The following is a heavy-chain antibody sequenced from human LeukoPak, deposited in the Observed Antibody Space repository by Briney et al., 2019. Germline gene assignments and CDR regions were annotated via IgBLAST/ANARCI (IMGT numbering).Heavy chain of an antibody. J-gene: IGHJ6*02. V-gene: IGHV1-18*01. CDR1: GYTFTSYG. D-gene: IGHD1-26*01. Sequence: ASVKVSCTASGYTFTSYGISWVRQAPGQGLEWMGCISAYNGNTNYAQKLQGRVTMTTDTSTSTAYMELRSLRSDDTAVYYCARGYAQWELLVDYYGMDVWGQGTTVTVSS. CDR3: ARGYAQWELLVDYYGMDV. CDR2: ISAYNGNT.